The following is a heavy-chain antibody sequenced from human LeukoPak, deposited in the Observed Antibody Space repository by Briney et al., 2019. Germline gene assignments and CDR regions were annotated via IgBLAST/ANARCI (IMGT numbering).Heavy chain of an antibody. CDR1: GGSCDDYY. V-gene: IGHV4-34*01. Sequence: SETLSLTCDVSGGSCDDYYCSWIRQPPGKGLEWIGEIHPHGIFYYNSSLMSRVTISIDTSKSQFSLRLTSVTAADTAFYYCARGRDRAKAGDHWGQGSLVTVSS. J-gene: IGHJ4*02. CDR2: IHPHGIF. CDR3: ARGRDRAKAGDH. D-gene: IGHD5-24*01.